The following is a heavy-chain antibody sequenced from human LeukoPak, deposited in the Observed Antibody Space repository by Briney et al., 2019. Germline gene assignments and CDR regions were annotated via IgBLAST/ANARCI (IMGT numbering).Heavy chain of an antibody. V-gene: IGHV3-21*01. J-gene: IGHJ4*02. CDR2: ISSSSSYI. CDR3: ARDLNNNFDY. D-gene: IGHD1-14*01. CDR1: GFTFSSYS. Sequence: SGGSLRLSCAASGFTFSSYSMNWVRQAPGKGLEWVSSISSSSSYIYYADSVKGRFTISRDNAKNSLYLQMSSLRAEDTAVYYCARDLNNNFDYWGQGTLVTVPS.